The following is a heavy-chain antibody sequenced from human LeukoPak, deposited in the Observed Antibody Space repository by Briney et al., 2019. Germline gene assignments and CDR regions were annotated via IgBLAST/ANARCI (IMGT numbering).Heavy chain of an antibody. D-gene: IGHD4-11*01. CDR2: IYYSGST. CDR3: ARPYNNYYFDY. J-gene: IGHJ4*02. V-gene: IGHV4-31*03. Sequence: SETLSLTCTVSGGSLRSGNYYWTWIRHYPGKGLEWIGYIYYSGSTYYNPSLKSRVTMSLDTSQNQFSLRLRSVTAADTAVYYCARPYNNYYFDYWGQGILVTVSS. CDR1: GGSLRSGNYY.